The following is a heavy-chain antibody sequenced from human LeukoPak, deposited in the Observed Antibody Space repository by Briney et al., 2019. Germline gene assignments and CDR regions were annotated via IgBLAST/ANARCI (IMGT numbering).Heavy chain of an antibody. Sequence: GGSLRLSCAASGFTFSSYWMSWVRQAPGKGLEGVAHIKQDGSEEYYVDSVKGRFTISRDNVKNVLYLQMNSLRPEDTALYYCAKDLSSAITSALVLDVWGQGTTVTVS. J-gene: IGHJ6*02. CDR3: AKDLSSAITSALVLDV. CDR1: GFTFSSYW. V-gene: IGHV3-7*03. D-gene: IGHD3-22*01. CDR2: IKQDGSEE.